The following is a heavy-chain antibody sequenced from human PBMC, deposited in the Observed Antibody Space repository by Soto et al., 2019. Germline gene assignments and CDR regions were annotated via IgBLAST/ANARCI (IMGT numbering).Heavy chain of an antibody. Sequence: QVQLVQSGAEVKKPGASVKVSCKASGYTFTSYGISWVRQAPGQGLEWMGWISAYNGNTNYAQKREGGVTMTADTSMCTAYMELMSLRSDDTAGYYCSREDPPSLNWRQGNLVTVSS. J-gene: IGHJ4*02. CDR1: GYTFTSYG. CDR2: ISAYNGNT. V-gene: IGHV1-18*01. CDR3: SREDPPSLN. D-gene: IGHD2-2*01.